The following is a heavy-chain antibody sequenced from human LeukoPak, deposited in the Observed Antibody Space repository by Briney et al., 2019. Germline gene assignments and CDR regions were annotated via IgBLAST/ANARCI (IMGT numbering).Heavy chain of an antibody. CDR2: IYTSGSN. J-gene: IGHJ6*03. CDR1: GGSINSYY. CDR3: ARGGNSYYDYYMDV. V-gene: IGHV4-4*07. Sequence: SETMSLTCTVSGGSINSYYWTWIRQPAGKGLEWIGRIYTSGSNNYNPSLKSRITMSVDTSRSEFSLKLTSMTAADTAVYYCARGGNSYYDYYMDVWGKGATVSVSS. D-gene: IGHD3-16*01.